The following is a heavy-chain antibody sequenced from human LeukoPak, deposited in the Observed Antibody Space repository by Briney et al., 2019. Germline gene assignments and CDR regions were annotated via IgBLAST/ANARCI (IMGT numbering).Heavy chain of an antibody. D-gene: IGHD2-15*01. V-gene: IGHV1-2*02. CDR1: GYILTDYY. CDR2: INPNSGGT. CDR3: AKARYCSGGSCFPQLTPDY. Sequence: ASVKVSCKASGYILTDYYMHWVRQAPGQGLEWMGWINPNSGGTNYAQNFQGRVTMTRDTSISTAYMELNSLRSDDTAVYYCAKARYCSGGSCFPQLTPDYWGQGTLVTVSS. J-gene: IGHJ4*02.